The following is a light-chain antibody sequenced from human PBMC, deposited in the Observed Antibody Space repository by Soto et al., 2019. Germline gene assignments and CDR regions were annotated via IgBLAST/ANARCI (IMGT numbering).Light chain of an antibody. Sequence: QSVLTQPASVSGSPGQSITISCTGTSSDIGGYNYVSWYQQHPGKAPKLMIYDVSNRPSGVSNRFSGSKSGNTASLTISGLLPEDEADYYCSSYTSSSTVVFGGGTKLTVL. CDR2: DVS. V-gene: IGLV2-14*01. CDR3: SSYTSSSTVV. J-gene: IGLJ2*01. CDR1: SSDIGGYNY.